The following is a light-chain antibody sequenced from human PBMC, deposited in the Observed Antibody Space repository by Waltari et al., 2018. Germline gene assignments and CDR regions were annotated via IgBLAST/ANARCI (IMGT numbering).Light chain of an antibody. CDR2: QDT. J-gene: IGLJ2*01. CDR3: QSADISGTYVV. Sequence: YDLTRPPSVPVPPGKPARTTCPGVALLMQYAYRYNQNPAQPHVLVIYQDTKRPSGIPERFSGASSGTTVTLTLSGAQAEDEAAYYCQSADISGTYVVFGGGTKVTVL. V-gene: IGLV3-25*03. CDR1: ALLMQY.